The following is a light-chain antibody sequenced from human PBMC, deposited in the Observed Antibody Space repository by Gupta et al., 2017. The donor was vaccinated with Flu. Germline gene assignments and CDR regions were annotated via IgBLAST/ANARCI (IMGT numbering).Light chain of an antibody. J-gene: IGLJ2*01. Sequence: SYVLTPPPSVSVAPGQTAKITCGGNNIGSKSVHWYQQKPGQAPVLVVYDDSFRPSGIPERFSGSNSGNTATLTIXRXEAGDEXDYYCQVWDSSSDHVVFGGGTKLTVL. V-gene: IGLV3-21*02. CDR3: QVWDSSSDHVV. CDR2: DDS. CDR1: NIGSKS.